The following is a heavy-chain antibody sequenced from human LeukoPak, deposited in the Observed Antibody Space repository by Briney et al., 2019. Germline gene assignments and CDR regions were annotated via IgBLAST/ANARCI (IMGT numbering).Heavy chain of an antibody. Sequence: GGSLRLSRAASGFTFSDYYMTWIRQAPGKGLEWLSCISGGGIIYYADSVKGRFTISRDNAKNSLYLQLSDLRADDTAVYYCARGHINGYYSTYYWGQGILVTVSS. CDR3: ARGHINGYYSTYY. CDR2: ISGGGII. CDR1: GFTFSDYY. J-gene: IGHJ4*02. V-gene: IGHV3-11*01. D-gene: IGHD3-3*01.